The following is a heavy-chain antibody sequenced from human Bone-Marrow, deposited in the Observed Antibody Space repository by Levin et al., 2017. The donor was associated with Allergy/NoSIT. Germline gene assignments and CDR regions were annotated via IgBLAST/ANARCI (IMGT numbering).Heavy chain of an antibody. D-gene: IGHD6-13*01. Sequence: GGSLRLSCAASGFTFSSYGMHWVRQAPGKGLEWVAVIWYDGSNKYYADSVKGRFTISRDNSKNTLYLQMNSLRAEDTAVYYCARDDPAGTIWFDPWGQGTLVTVSS. CDR2: IWYDGSNK. CDR3: ARDDPAGTIWFDP. J-gene: IGHJ5*02. V-gene: IGHV3-33*01. CDR1: GFTFSSYG.